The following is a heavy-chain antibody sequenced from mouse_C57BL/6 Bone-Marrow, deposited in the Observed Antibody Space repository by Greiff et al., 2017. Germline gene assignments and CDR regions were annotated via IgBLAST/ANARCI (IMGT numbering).Heavy chain of an antibody. CDR1: GYSFTDYT. CDR3: ARNNPWYIDV. Sequence: QVQLQQSDAELVKPGASVKISCKASGYSFTDYTIHWMNQRPEQGLEWIGYIYPRDGSTKYNEKFKGKAKLTVDKSSSKAYMQLYSLTSGDSAVYFWARNNPWYIDVWVTGTTVTVSS. V-gene: IGHV1-78*01. J-gene: IGHJ1*03. D-gene: IGHD1-3*01. CDR2: IYPRDGST.